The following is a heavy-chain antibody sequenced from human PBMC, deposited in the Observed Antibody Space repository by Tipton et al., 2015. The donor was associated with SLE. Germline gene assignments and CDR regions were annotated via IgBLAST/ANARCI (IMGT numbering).Heavy chain of an antibody. CDR1: GFDFNTHS. CDR3: TRDQPGYSNACPFDY. CDR2: ISATSLTI. V-gene: IGHV3-48*04. J-gene: IGHJ4*02. Sequence: GSLRLSCVASGFDFNTHSMNWVRQAPGKGLEWVSYISATSLTIHYADSVKGRFTTSRDNAKNSLYLQMHSLRVEDTALYYCTRDQPGYSNACPFDYWGQGTLVTVSS. D-gene: IGHD6-19*01.